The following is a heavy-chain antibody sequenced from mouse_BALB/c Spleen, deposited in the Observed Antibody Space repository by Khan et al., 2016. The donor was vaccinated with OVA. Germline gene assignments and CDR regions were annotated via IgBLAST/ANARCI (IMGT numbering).Heavy chain of an antibody. CDR3: VRGSGKSRFAY. Sequence: VQLQESGAELVRPGVSVKISCKGSGYTFTDFAMHWVKQSHAKSLEWLGVISTYYGDADYNHKFRDKATMTVAKSSSTAYMELAGLTSEDSAIYYCVRGSGKSRFAYWGQGTLVTVSA. V-gene: IGHV1S137*01. J-gene: IGHJ3*01. D-gene: IGHD1-3*01. CDR1: GYTFTDFA. CDR2: ISTYYGDA.